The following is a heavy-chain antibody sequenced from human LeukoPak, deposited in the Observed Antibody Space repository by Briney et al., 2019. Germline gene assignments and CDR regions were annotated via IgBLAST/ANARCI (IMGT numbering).Heavy chain of an antibody. CDR3: ARGGAVAGTNVNY. CDR2: IKQDGSEK. D-gene: IGHD6-19*01. V-gene: IGHV3-7*01. CDR1: GFTFSSYW. J-gene: IGHJ4*02. Sequence: GGSLRLSCAASGFTFSSYWMSWVRQAPGKGLEWVANIKQDGSEKYYVDSVKGRFTISRDNAKNSLYLQMNSLRAEDTAVYYCARGGAVAGTNVNYWGQGTLVTVSS.